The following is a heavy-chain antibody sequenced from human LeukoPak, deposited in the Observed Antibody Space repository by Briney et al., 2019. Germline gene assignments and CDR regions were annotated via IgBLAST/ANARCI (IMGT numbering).Heavy chain of an antibody. CDR2: VSYDGRNK. D-gene: IGHD5-18*01. CDR1: GFTFSSYA. Sequence: HSGGSLRLSCAASGFTFSSYAMDWVRQAPGKGLEWVAVVSYDGRNKFHADSVKGRFTISRDNSKNTLYLQMNSLRAEDTAVYYCARDWSLGYSIDYWGQGTLVTVSS. J-gene: IGHJ4*02. CDR3: ARDWSLGYSIDY. V-gene: IGHV3-30*04.